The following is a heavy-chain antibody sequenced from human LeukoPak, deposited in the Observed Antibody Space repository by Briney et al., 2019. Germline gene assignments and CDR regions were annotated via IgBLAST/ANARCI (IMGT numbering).Heavy chain of an antibody. V-gene: IGHV3-48*01. J-gene: IGHJ6*03. CDR3: ARDSSSYPSHMDV. CDR1: GFTFSSYS. Sequence: GGSLRLSCAASGFTFSSYSMNWVRQAPGKGLEWVSYISSSSSTIYYADSVKGRFTVSRDNAKNSLYLQMNTLRAEDTAVYYCARDSSSYPSHMDVWGKGTTVTVSS. D-gene: IGHD6-13*01. CDR2: ISSSSSTI.